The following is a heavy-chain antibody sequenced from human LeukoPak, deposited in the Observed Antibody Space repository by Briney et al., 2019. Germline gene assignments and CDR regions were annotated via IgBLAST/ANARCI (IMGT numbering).Heavy chain of an antibody. CDR3: ARGPARRGSAFDC. D-gene: IGHD5-12*01. CDR1: GFTFSNYW. J-gene: IGHJ4*02. Sequence: GGSLRLSCAASGFTFSNYWMHWVRQAPGKGLVWVSRINSDGSNTKTADSVQGRFTISRGNANHMLYLEMNSLRAEDTAMYYCARGPARRGSAFDCWGQGALVIVSS. CDR2: INSDGSNT. V-gene: IGHV3-74*03.